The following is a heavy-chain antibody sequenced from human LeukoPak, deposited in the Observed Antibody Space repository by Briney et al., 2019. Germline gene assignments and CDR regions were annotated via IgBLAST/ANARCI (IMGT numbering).Heavy chain of an antibody. J-gene: IGHJ4*02. CDR2: ISGSGGST. D-gene: IGHD3-10*01. CDR3: ARDRSDSLPNNRHNYYGSGSYIF. CDR1: GFTFSSYA. V-gene: IGHV3-23*01. Sequence: GGSLRLSCEASGFTFSSYAMGWVRQAPGKGLEWVSAISGSGGSTYYAGSVKGRFTISRDNSKNTLSLQMNSLRVEDTAVYHCARDRSDSLPNNRHNYYGSGSYIFWGQGTLVTVSS.